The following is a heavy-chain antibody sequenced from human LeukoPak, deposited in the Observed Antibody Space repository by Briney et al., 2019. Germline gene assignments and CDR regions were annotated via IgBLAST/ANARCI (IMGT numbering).Heavy chain of an antibody. D-gene: IGHD3-16*01. V-gene: IGHV3-21*01. J-gene: IGHJ4*02. CDR2: ISSSSSYT. Sequence: GGSLRLSCAASGFTFSSYSMNWVRQAPGKGLEWVSSISSSSSYTYYADSVKGRFTISRDNAKNSLYLQMNSLRAEDTALYYCARGTYAKAYFDFWGQGTLVTVSS. CDR3: ARGTYAKAYFDF. CDR1: GFTFSSYS.